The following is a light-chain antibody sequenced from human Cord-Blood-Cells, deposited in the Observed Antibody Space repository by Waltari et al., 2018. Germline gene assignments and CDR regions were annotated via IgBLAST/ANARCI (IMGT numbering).Light chain of an antibody. CDR2: GNS. CDR3: QSYDSSLSGVV. J-gene: IGLJ2*01. CDR1: SSNIGAGYD. Sequence: QSVLTQPPSVSGAPGQRVTISCPGRSSNIGAGYDVPWYQHLPGTAPKLLIYGNSNRPSGVPDRFSGSKSGTSASLAITGLQAEDEADYYCQSYDSSLSGVVFGGGTKLTVL. V-gene: IGLV1-40*01.